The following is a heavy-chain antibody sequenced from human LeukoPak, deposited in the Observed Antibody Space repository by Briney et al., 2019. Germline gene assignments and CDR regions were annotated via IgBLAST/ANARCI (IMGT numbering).Heavy chain of an antibody. J-gene: IGHJ3*02. CDR3: ARGSDDASDI. CDR2: VNPNSGGT. V-gene: IGHV1-2*02. CDR1: GYTFTGHY. Sequence: GASVKVSCKASGYTFTGHYMYWVRQAPGQGLEWMGWVNPNSGGTNYAQKFQGRVTMTRDTSISTAYMELSRLTSDDTAVYYCARGSDDASDIWGQGTMVTVSS.